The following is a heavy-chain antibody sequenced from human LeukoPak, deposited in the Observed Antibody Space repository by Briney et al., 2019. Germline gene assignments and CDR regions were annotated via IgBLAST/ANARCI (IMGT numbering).Heavy chain of an antibody. CDR3: ARDVAFYDYVWGSYRPDAFDI. CDR2: IIPIFGTA. J-gene: IGHJ3*02. V-gene: IGHV1-69*06. CDR1: GGTFSSYA. D-gene: IGHD3-16*02. Sequence: SVKVSCKASGGTFSSYAISWVRQAPGQGLEWMGGIIPIFGTANYAQKFQGRVTITADKSTSTAYMELSSLRSEDTAVYYCARDVAFYDYVWGSYRPDAFDIWGQGTMVTVSS.